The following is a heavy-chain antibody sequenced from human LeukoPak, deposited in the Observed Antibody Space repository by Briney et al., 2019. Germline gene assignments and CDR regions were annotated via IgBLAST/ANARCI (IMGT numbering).Heavy chain of an antibody. CDR1: GYTFTGYY. V-gene: IGHV1-2*04. CDR2: INPNSGGT. J-gene: IGHJ4*02. Sequence: ASVKVSCKASGYTFTGYYMHWVRQAPGQGLEWMGWINPNSGGTNYAQKFQGWVTMTRDTSISTAYMELSRLRSDDTAVYYCAKAPRWVPRNIVVVPAYWGQGTLVTVSS. CDR3: AKAPRWVPRNIVVVPAY. D-gene: IGHD2-2*01.